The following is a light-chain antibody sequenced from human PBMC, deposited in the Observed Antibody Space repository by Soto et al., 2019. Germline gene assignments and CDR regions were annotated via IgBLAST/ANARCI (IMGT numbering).Light chain of an antibody. V-gene: IGKV1-5*03. J-gene: IGKJ1*01. CDR2: KAS. CDR3: QQYNSYPWT. CDR1: QILSSW. Sequence: DIQMTQSPSNLSASVGDTVTITCRASQILSSWLAWYQQKPGKAPKVLIYKASSLESGVPSRFSGSRSGTEFTLTISSLQPDDFATYFCQQYNSYPWTFGQGTKVDIK.